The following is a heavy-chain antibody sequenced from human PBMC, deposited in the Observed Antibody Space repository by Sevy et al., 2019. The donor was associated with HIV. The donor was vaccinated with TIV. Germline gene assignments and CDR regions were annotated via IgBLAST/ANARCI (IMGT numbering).Heavy chain of an antibody. V-gene: IGHV3-33*01. CDR1: GFTFSSYG. CDR2: IWYDGSNK. D-gene: IGHD3-22*01. J-gene: IGHJ4*02. CDR3: ARDGHEYYYDSSGYYPY. Sequence: GESLKISCAASGFTFSSYGMHWVRQAPGKGLEWVAVIWYDGSNKYYADSVKGRFTISRDNSKNTLYLQMNSLRAEDTAVYYCARDGHEYYYDSSGYYPYWGQGTLVTVSS.